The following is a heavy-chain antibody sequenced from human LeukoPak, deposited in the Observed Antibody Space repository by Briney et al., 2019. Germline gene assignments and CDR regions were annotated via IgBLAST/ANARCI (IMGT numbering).Heavy chain of an antibody. Sequence: GGSLRLSCAASGFTFSSYSMNWVRQAPGKGLEWVSSISSSSSYIYYADSVKGRFTISRDNSRDTLYLQMNSLRADDTAVYYCVRDEPGSSWYNWGQGTLVTASS. CDR2: ISSSSSYI. J-gene: IGHJ4*02. CDR3: VRDEPGSSWYN. CDR1: GFTFSSYS. D-gene: IGHD6-13*01. V-gene: IGHV3-21*04.